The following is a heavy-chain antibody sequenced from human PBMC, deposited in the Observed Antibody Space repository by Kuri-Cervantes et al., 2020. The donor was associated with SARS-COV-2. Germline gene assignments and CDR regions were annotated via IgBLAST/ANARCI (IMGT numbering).Heavy chain of an antibody. CDR3: ARGINGYFFFYYLDV. Sequence: SETLSLTCTVSGGSISSGGYYWSWIRQHPGKGLEWIGYIYYSGSTYYNPSLKSRVTISVDTSENQFSLRLTSVTAADAAVYYCARGINGYFFFYYLDVWGKGTTVTVSS. J-gene: IGHJ6*03. V-gene: IGHV4-31*03. CDR2: IYYSGST. D-gene: IGHD2-21*01. CDR1: GGSISSGGYY.